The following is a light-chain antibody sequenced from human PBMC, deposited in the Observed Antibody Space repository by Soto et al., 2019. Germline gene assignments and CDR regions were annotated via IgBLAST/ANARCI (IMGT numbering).Light chain of an antibody. V-gene: IGKV3-11*01. Sequence: DIVLTQSPATLSLSPGERATISCRASQSVSSYLAWYQQKPGQAPRLLIYDASSRATGIPARFSGSGSGTDVTLTISSRVPEDFAVSYCQQRSNWPPYTFGHGTKLEIK. CDR1: QSVSSY. J-gene: IGKJ2*01. CDR3: QQRSNWPPYT. CDR2: DAS.